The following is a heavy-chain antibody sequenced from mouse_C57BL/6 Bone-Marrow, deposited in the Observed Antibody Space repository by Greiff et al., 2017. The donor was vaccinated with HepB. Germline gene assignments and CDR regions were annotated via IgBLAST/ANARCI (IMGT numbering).Heavy chain of an antibody. CDR2: ISYDGSN. V-gene: IGHV3-6*01. J-gene: IGHJ3*01. Sequence: VQLQQSGPGLVKPSQSLSLTCSVTGYSITSGYYWNWIRQFPGNKLEWMGYISYDGSNNYNPSLKNRISITRDTSKNQFFLKLNSVTTEDTATYYCARGGDGGFAYWGQGTLVTVSA. CDR3: ARGGDGGFAY. D-gene: IGHD3-3*01. CDR1: GYSITSGYY.